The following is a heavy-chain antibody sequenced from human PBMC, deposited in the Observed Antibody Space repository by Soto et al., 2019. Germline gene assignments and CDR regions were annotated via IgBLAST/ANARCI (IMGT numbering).Heavy chain of an antibody. CDR1: GFTFSSYG. V-gene: IGHV3-30*18. CDR3: AKDPNYGALR. Sequence: QVQLVESGGGVVHPGRSLRLSCAASGFTFSSYGMHWVRQAPGKGLEWVAVISYDGSNKYYADSVKGRFTISRDNSKNTLYLQMNSLRAEDTAVYYCAKDPNYGALRWGQGTLVTVSS. J-gene: IGHJ4*02. CDR2: ISYDGSNK. D-gene: IGHD4-17*01.